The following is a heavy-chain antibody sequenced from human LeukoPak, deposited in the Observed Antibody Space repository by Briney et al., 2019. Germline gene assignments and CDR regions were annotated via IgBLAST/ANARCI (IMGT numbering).Heavy chain of an antibody. D-gene: IGHD2-2*01. CDR3: ARRLGYCSSTSCYVHDAFDI. J-gene: IGHJ3*02. Sequence: SQTLSLTCTVSGGSISSGSYYWSWIRQPAGKGLEWIGRIYTSGSTNYNPSLKSRVIISVDTSKNQFSLKLSSVTAADTAVYYCARRLGYCSSTSCYVHDAFDIWGQRTMVTVSS. CDR1: GGSISSGSYY. CDR2: IYTSGST. V-gene: IGHV4-61*02.